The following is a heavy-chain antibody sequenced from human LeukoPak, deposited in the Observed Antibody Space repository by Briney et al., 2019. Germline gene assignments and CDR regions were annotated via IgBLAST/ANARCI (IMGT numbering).Heavy chain of an antibody. Sequence: PGGSLRLYCAASGFTFSNYALSWVRQAQGTGLEWVSGIVGRGDSTYNAGSVRGRFTISRDNSKNTLYLQMNSLRADDTAVYYCAKNWNDGSPDAFDIWGQGTMVTVSS. CDR1: GFTFSNYA. V-gene: IGHV3-23*01. CDR3: AKNWNDGSPDAFDI. CDR2: IVGRGDST. J-gene: IGHJ3*02. D-gene: IGHD1-1*01.